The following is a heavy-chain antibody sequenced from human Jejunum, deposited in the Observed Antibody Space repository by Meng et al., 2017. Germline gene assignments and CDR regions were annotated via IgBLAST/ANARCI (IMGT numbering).Heavy chain of an antibody. J-gene: IGHJ4*02. CDR3: VRNFDY. Sequence: QMRAAGPGLVKQSETLASTCAASIESFSRISWCSWVRQPPGKGLEWIAEISVNGKINYNPSLESRVTISVDKSDNQVSLRLTSVTAAEPAVYFCVRNFDYWGQGVLVTVSS. V-gene: IGHV4-4*02. CDR2: ISVNGKI. CDR1: IESFSRISW.